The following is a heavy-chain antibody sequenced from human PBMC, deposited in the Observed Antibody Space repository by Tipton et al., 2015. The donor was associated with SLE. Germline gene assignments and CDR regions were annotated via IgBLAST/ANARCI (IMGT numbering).Heavy chain of an antibody. V-gene: IGHV1-46*01. CDR3: ARDRDIAARLFDY. J-gene: IGHJ4*02. D-gene: IGHD6-6*01. Sequence: QSGAEVKKPGASVKVSCKASGYTFTGYYMHWVRQAPGQGLEWMGRINPSGGSTSYAQKFQGRVTMTRDTSTSTVYMEPSSLRSEDTAVYYCARDRDIAARLFDYWGQGTLVTVSS. CDR1: GYTFTGYY. CDR2: INPSGGST.